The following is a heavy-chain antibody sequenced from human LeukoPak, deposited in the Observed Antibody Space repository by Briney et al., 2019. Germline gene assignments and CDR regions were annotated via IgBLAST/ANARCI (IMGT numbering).Heavy chain of an antibody. J-gene: IGHJ5*02. D-gene: IGHD3-10*01. V-gene: IGHV1-69-2*01. CDR2: VDPEDGET. CDR3: ATDGSPYYGSWSYLNWFDP. Sequence: ASVKVSCKVSGYTFTDYYIHWVQHAPGKGLEWMGLVDPEDGETIYAEKFQGRVTITADTSIDTAYMELSSLRSDATAIYYCATDGSPYYGSWSYLNWFDPWGQGSMVTVSS. CDR1: GYTFTDYY.